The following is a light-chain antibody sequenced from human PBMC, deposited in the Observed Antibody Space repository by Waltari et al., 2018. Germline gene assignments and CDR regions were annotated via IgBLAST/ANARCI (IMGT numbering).Light chain of an antibody. CDR3: QQYDRYSPNN. CDR2: EAS. J-gene: IGKJ2*01. Sequence: DIQMTPFPSTLSVSVGDRVTITCRASQSVNTWLAWFQQKPGKAPKLLIYEASTLHSGVPSRFSGSGSGTEFTLTINSLQPDDFATYFCQQYDRYSPNNFGQGTKLEIK. V-gene: IGKV1-5*03. CDR1: QSVNTW.